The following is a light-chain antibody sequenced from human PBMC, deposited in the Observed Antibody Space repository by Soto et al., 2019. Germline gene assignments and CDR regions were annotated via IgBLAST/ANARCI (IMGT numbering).Light chain of an antibody. Sequence: EIVLTQSPATLSLSPGEGAALSCRASHNFSASYLDWYQQKPGQALRLLMHGSSNRAVGIPDRFSGSGSGTEFTLTISRLEPEELAVYYCQQYIRSPYTFSQGTRLEIK. CDR3: QQYIRSPYT. CDR1: HNFSASY. CDR2: GSS. J-gene: IGKJ2*01. V-gene: IGKV3-20*01.